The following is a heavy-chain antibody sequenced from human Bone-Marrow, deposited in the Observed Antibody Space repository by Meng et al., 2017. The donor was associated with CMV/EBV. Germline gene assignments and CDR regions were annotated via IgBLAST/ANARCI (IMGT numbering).Heavy chain of an antibody. D-gene: IGHD1-1*01. V-gene: IGHV1-2*02. CDR3: ARDRYNWDFDY. CDR2: INPNSGGT. Sequence: GESLKISCAASGYTFTGYYMHWVRQAPGQGLEWMGWINPNSGGTNYAQKFQGRVTMTRDTSISTAYMELSRLRSDDTAVYYCARDRYNWDFDYWGQGTRVTVYS. CDR1: GYTFTGYY. J-gene: IGHJ4*02.